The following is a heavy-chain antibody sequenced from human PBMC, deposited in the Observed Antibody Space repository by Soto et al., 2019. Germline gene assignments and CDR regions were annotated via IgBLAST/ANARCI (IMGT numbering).Heavy chain of an antibody. Sequence: GGSLRLSCAASGFTFSSYAMHWVRQAPGKGLEWVEVISYDGSNKYYADSVKGRFTISRDNSKNTLYLQMNSLRAEDTAVFYCARDRLDVVVPAAILAYWGQGTLVTVSS. D-gene: IGHD2-2*02. J-gene: IGHJ4*02. CDR3: ARDRLDVVVPAAILAY. V-gene: IGHV3-30-3*01. CDR1: GFTFSSYA. CDR2: ISYDGSNK.